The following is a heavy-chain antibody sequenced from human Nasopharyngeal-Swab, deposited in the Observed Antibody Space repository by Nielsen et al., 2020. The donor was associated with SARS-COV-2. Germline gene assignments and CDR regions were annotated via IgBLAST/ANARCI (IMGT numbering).Heavy chain of an antibody. CDR3: ARGYTSGWYQWSRHTLDY. CDR2: ISSSSSTK. CDR1: RTTLSSYS. V-gene: IGHV3-48*02. Sequence: ESLKISRAASRTTLSSYSMNWVRPAPGKGLEWVSYISSSSSTKYYADSVEGRFTISRDNAKNSLYLQMNSLGDEDTAVYYCARGYTSGWYQWSRHTLDYWGQGTLVTVSS. D-gene: IGHD6-19*01. J-gene: IGHJ4*02.